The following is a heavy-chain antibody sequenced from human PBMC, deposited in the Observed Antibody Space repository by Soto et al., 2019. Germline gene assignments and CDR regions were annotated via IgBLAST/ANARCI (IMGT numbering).Heavy chain of an antibody. CDR2: IYPGDSDT. V-gene: IGHV5-51*01. CDR1: GYSFTSYW. D-gene: IGHD3-22*01. CDR3: ARQRGTNYYDSSGYHYYYYYGMDV. Sequence: PGESLKISCKGSGYSFTSYWIGWVRQMPGKGLEWMGIIYPGDSDTRYSPSFQGQVTISADKSISTAYLQWSSLKASDTAMYYCARQRGTNYYDSSGYHYYYYYGMDVWGQGTTVTVS. J-gene: IGHJ6*02.